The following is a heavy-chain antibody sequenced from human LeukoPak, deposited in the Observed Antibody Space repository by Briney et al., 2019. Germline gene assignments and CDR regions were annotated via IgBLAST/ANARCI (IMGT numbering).Heavy chain of an antibody. CDR2: INHSGTT. Sequence: SETLSLTCAVSGESFSGYYWSWIRQPPGKGLEWIGEINHSGTTNYNPSLKSRVTISVDTSKNQFSPNLNSVTAADTAVYYCARAGSCYYDTGGYYPFDHWGQGTLVTVSS. CDR3: ARAGSCYYDTGGYYPFDH. CDR1: GESFSGYY. D-gene: IGHD3-22*01. V-gene: IGHV4-34*01. J-gene: IGHJ4*02.